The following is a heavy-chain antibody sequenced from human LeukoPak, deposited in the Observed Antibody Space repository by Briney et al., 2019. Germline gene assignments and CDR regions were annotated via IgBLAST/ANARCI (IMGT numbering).Heavy chain of an antibody. D-gene: IGHD2-2*01. CDR1: GGTFSSYA. Sequence: GASMKVSCKASGGTFSSYAISWVRQAPGQGLEWMGRIIPIFGTANYAQKFQGRVTITTDESTSTAYMELSSLRSEDTAVYYCATGYCSGTSCYVDRGAFDIWGQGTMVTVSS. V-gene: IGHV1-69*05. CDR2: IIPIFGTA. J-gene: IGHJ3*02. CDR3: ATGYCSGTSCYVDRGAFDI.